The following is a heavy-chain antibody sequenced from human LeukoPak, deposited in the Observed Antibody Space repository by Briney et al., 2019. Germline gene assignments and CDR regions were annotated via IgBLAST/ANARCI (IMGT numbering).Heavy chain of an antibody. CDR1: GYTFTGYY. Sequence: GASVKVSCTASGYTFTGYYMHWVRQAPGQGLEWMGWINPNSGGTNYAQKFQGRVTMTRDTSISTAYMELSRLRSDDTAVYYCARDSVPDYYDSSGSVDYWGQGTLVTVPS. CDR2: INPNSGGT. V-gene: IGHV1-2*02. CDR3: ARDSVPDYYDSSGSVDY. J-gene: IGHJ4*02. D-gene: IGHD3-22*01.